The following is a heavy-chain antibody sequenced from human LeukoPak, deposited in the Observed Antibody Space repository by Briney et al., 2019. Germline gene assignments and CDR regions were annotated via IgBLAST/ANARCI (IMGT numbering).Heavy chain of an antibody. CDR2: AHSSGST. CDR3: AREAVDYGSGSHDY. V-gene: IGHV4-4*07. CDR1: GAPIGSFY. J-gene: IGHJ4*02. D-gene: IGHD3-10*01. Sequence: NPSETLSLTCTVSGAPIGSFYWSWIRQPAGKGLEWIGRAHSSGSTNYIPSMKSRVSMSVDTSNNQLSLKLNTVTAADTAMYYCAREAVDYGSGSHDYWGQGILVTVSS.